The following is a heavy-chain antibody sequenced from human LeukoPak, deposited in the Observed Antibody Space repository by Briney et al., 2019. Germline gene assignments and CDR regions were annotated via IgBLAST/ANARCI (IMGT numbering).Heavy chain of an antibody. CDR1: GFTFSSYW. J-gene: IGHJ4*02. Sequence: PGGSLRLSCAASGFTFSSYWMSWVRQAPGKGLEWVSAISGSGGSTYYADSVKGRFTISRDNSKNTLYLQMNSLRAEDTAVYYCAKRERQWLVPRPFDYWGQGTLVTVSS. CDR2: ISGSGGST. D-gene: IGHD6-19*01. CDR3: AKRERQWLVPRPFDY. V-gene: IGHV3-23*01.